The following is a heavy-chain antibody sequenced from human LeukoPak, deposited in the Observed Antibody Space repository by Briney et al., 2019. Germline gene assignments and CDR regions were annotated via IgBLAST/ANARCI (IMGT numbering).Heavy chain of an antibody. D-gene: IGHD6-13*01. Sequence: PSETLSLTCTVSGASVSSGSYYWSWIRQPPGKGLEWIGEINRSGSTNYNPSLKRRVTISVDTSKNQVSLKLSSVTAADTAVYYCARVGPYSNNWYEEGTRVKPKYGMDVWGQGTTVTVSS. CDR1: GASVSSGSYY. CDR2: INRSGST. V-gene: IGHV4-61*01. CDR3: ARVGPYSNNWYEEGTRVKPKYGMDV. J-gene: IGHJ6*02.